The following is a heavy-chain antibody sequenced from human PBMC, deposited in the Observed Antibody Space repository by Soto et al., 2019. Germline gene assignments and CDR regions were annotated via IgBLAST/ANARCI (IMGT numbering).Heavy chain of an antibody. V-gene: IGHV4-39*01. CDR3: ARHYYDSSGYYFDY. J-gene: IGHJ4*02. CDR1: GGSISSSSYY. D-gene: IGHD3-22*01. CDR2: IYYSGST. Sequence: ETLSLTCTVSGGSISSSSYYWGWIRQPPGKGLEWIGSIYYSGSTYYNPSLKSRVTISVDTSKNHFSLRLSSVTAADTAVYYCARHYYDSSGYYFDYWGQGTLVTVSS.